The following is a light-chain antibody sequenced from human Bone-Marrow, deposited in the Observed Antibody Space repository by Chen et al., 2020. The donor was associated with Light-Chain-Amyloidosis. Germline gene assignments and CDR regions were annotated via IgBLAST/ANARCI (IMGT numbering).Light chain of an antibody. CDR1: QTIKKNY. J-gene: IGKJ2*01. CDR2: GAS. CDR3: QQYSTAPWT. V-gene: IGKV3-20*01. Sequence: EIVLTQSPGALSLSPGERVTISCRASQTIKKNYLAWYQQKPGQAPRLLIFGASSRASGVPDRFGGRGSGTDFTLSISRLEPEDFGVYHCQQYSTAPWTFGQGT.